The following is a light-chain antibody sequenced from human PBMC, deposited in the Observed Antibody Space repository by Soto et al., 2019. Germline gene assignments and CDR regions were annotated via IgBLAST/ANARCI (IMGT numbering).Light chain of an antibody. CDR1: SSDVGFYNF. Sequence: QSVLTQPPSASGSPGQSLTISCTGTSSDVGFYNFVSWYQQRPGKAPKLVIYEVTKRPSGVPDRFSGSKSGSTASLTVSGLQADDEADYYCASYAGTFYVFGTGTKVTVL. CDR3: ASYAGTFYV. CDR2: EVT. V-gene: IGLV2-8*01. J-gene: IGLJ1*01.